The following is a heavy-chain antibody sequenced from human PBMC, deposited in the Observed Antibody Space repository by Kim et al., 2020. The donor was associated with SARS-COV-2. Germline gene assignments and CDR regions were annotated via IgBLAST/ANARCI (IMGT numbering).Heavy chain of an antibody. CDR2: ISYDGSNK. CDR1: GFTFSSYG. Sequence: GGSLRLSCAASGFTFSSYGMHWVRQAPGKGLEWVAVISYDGSNKYYADSVKGRFTISRDNSKNTLYLQMNSLRAEDTAVYYCARDSSGPGVGRGWCDYWGQGTLVTVSS. J-gene: IGHJ4*02. D-gene: IGHD6-19*01. V-gene: IGHV3-33*05. CDR3: ARDSSGPGVGRGWCDY.